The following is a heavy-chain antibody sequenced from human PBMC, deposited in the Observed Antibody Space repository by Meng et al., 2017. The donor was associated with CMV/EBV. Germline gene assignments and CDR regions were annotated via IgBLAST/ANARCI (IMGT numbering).Heavy chain of an antibody. CDR1: GFTFSSYS. Sequence: GESLKISCAASGFTFSSYSMNWVRQAPGKGLEWVSYISSSSSTIYYADSVKGRFTIPRDNAKNSLYLQMNSLRAEDTAVYYCARGSHYYGSGSYYKPSVDNWFDPWGQGTLVTVSS. V-gene: IGHV3-48*04. CDR2: ISSSSSTI. J-gene: IGHJ5*02. CDR3: ARGSHYYGSGSYYKPSVDNWFDP. D-gene: IGHD3-10*01.